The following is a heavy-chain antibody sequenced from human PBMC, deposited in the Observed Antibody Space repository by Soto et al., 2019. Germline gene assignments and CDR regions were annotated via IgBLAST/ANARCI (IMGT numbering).Heavy chain of an antibody. CDR1: GGSISSGDYY. D-gene: IGHD3-22*01. J-gene: IGHJ4*02. Sequence: SETLSLTCTVSGGSISSGDYYWSWIRQPPGKGLEWIGYIYYSGSTYYNPSLKSRVTISVDTSKNQFSLKLSSVTAADTAVYYCARGPTYYYDSSGYYFDYWGQGTLVTVSS. CDR3: ARGPTYYYDSSGYYFDY. V-gene: IGHV4-30-4*01. CDR2: IYYSGST.